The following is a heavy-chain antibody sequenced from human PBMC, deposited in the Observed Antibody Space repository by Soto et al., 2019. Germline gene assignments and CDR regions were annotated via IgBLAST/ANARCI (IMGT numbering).Heavy chain of an antibody. J-gene: IGHJ4*02. V-gene: IGHV3-30*03. D-gene: IGHD6-13*01. CDR2: ISYDGGDK. CDR3: ARDLSTGAADYYFDY. Sequence: GGSLRLSCAASGFTFDNFAMHWVRHAPGKGLEWVAVISYDGGDKYYADSVKGRFTISRDNSKNTLYLQMNGLRAEDTAVYYCARDLSTGAADYYFDYWGQGALVTVSS. CDR1: GFTFDNFA.